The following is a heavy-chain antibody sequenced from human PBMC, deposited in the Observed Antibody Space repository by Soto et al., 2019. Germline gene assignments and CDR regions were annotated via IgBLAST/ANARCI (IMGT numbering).Heavy chain of an antibody. D-gene: IGHD6-13*01. CDR1: GGTFSSYA. J-gene: IGHJ5*02. Sequence: SVKVSCKASGGTFSSYAISWVRQAPGQGLEWVGGIIPIFGTANYAQKFQGRVTITADESTSTAYMELSSLRSEDTAVYYCARDKIAAAGDSNWFDPWGQGTLVTVSS. CDR3: ARDKIAAAGDSNWFDP. CDR2: IIPIFGTA. V-gene: IGHV1-69*13.